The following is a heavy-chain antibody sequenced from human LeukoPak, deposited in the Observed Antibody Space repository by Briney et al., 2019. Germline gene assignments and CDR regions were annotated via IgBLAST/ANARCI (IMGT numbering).Heavy chain of an antibody. J-gene: IGHJ4*02. Sequence: SETLSLTCTVSGGSISIYYWSWIRQPPGKGLEWIGYIYYSGSTNYNPSLKSRVTISVDTSKNQFSLKLSSVTAADTAVYYCAREPSTGNIDYWGQGTLVTVSS. V-gene: IGHV4-59*01. D-gene: IGHD1-1*01. CDR1: GGSISIYY. CDR3: AREPSTGNIDY. CDR2: IYYSGST.